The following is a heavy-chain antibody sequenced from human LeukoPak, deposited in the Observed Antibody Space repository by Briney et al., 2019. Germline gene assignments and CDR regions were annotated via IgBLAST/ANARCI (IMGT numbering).Heavy chain of an antibody. CDR2: ISSSSSYI. V-gene: IGHV3-21*01. Sequence: GGSLRLYCAASGFTFSSYSMNWVRQAPGKGLEWVSSISSSSSYIYYADSVKGRSTISRDNAKNSLYLQMNSLRAEDTAVYYCARVGVRTLDYWGQGTLVTVSS. CDR3: ARVGVRTLDY. D-gene: IGHD2-8*01. J-gene: IGHJ4*02. CDR1: GFTFSSYS.